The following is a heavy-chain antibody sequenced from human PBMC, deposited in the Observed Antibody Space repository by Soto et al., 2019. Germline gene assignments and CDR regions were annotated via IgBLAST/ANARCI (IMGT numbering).Heavy chain of an antibody. Sequence: EVQVLESGGGLVQPGGSLRLSCAASGFTFSNYAMSWVRQAPGKGLEWVSAISGSGDSPNYADSVKGRFTVSRDNSKNTLYLQMNSLRAEDTAVYYCARDRARYSSSMLDAFDIWGQGTMVTVSS. CDR2: ISGSGDSP. D-gene: IGHD6-6*01. CDR3: ARDRARYSSSMLDAFDI. V-gene: IGHV3-23*01. J-gene: IGHJ3*02. CDR1: GFTFSNYA.